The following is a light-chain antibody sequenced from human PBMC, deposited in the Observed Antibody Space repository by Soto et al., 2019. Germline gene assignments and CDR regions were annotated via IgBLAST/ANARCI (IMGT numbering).Light chain of an antibody. J-gene: IGKJ4*01. CDR1: QSNSSY. CDR3: QQIYSSRLT. Sequence: DIQMTQSPSSLSASVGDRVTITCRASQSNSSYLNWYQQKPGKAPKLLIYAASSLQSGVPSRFSGSGSGTDFTLTISSLQPEDFANYYGQQIYSSRLTFGGGTKVDIK. CDR2: AAS. V-gene: IGKV1-39*01.